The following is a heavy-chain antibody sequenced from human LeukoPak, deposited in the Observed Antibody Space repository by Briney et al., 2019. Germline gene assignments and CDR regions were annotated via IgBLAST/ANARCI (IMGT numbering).Heavy chain of an antibody. CDR2: IYHSGST. CDR3: AREEMGNLDD. V-gene: IGHV4-38-2*02. D-gene: IGHD7-27*01. CDR1: GYSISSGYY. Sequence: SETLSLTCTVSGYSISSGYYWGWIRQPPGKGLEWIGSIYHSGSTYYNPSLKSRVTISVDTSKNQFSLKLSSVTAAATAVYYFAREEMGNLDDWGQRTVVAVSA. J-gene: IGHJ4*01.